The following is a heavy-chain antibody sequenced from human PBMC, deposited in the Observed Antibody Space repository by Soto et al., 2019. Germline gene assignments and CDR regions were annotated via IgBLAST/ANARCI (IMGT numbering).Heavy chain of an antibody. Sequence: VQLVESGGGLVQPGGSLRLSCAASGFTFSDYYMSWIRQAPGKGLEWVSYISSSGSTIYYADSVKGRFTISRDNAKNSLYLQMNSLRAEDTAVYYCARDTIWGSYRPWAFDIWGQGTMVTVSS. CDR1: GFTFSDYY. D-gene: IGHD3-16*02. CDR3: ARDTIWGSYRPWAFDI. CDR2: ISSSGSTI. V-gene: IGHV3-11*01. J-gene: IGHJ3*02.